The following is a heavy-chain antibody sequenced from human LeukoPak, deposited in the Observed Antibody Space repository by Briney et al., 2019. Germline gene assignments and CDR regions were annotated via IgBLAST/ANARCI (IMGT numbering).Heavy chain of an antibody. D-gene: IGHD4-23*01. J-gene: IGHJ4*02. CDR2: ISSSGSTI. CDR3: ARTVARIGY. Sequence: GGSLRLSCAASGFTFSSHEMNWVRQAPGKGLEWVSHISSSGSTIYYTDSVKGRFTISRDNSKNSLYLQMTSLRAEDTAIYYCARTVARIGYWGQGTLVTVSS. V-gene: IGHV3-48*03. CDR1: GFTFSSHE.